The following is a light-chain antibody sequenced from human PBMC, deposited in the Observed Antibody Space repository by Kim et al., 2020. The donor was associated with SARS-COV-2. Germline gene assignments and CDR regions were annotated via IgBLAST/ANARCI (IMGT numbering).Light chain of an antibody. CDR1: QSVSSSY. CDR3: QQYGSSSYT. Sequence: LSPGERATLSCRASQSVSSSYLAWYQQKPGQAPRLLIYGASSRATGIPDRFSDSGSGTDFTLTISRLEPEDFAVYYCQQYGSSSYTFGQGTKLEI. J-gene: IGKJ2*01. CDR2: GAS. V-gene: IGKV3-20*01.